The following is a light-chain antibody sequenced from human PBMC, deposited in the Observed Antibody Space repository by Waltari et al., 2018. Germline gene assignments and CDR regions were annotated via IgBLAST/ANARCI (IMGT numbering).Light chain of an antibody. J-gene: IGLJ3*02. Sequence: QLMLTQSPSASASLGASVRLTCTLSSGHSSYAVACHPQQPGKGPRYLMKVNRDGSHIKGDGIPDRFSGSSSGAERYLTISSLQSEDEADYYCQTGGFGIWVFGGGTKLTVL. CDR1: SGHSSYA. CDR3: QTGGFGIWV. V-gene: IGLV4-69*01. CDR2: VNRDGSH.